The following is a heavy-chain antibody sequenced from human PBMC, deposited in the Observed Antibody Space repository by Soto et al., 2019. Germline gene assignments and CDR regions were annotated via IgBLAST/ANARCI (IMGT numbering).Heavy chain of an antibody. CDR3: ARANSFIVVVVAATRYNWFDP. V-gene: IGHV4-34*01. CDR1: GGSFSGYY. D-gene: IGHD2-15*01. CDR2: INHSGST. Sequence: SETLSLTCAVYGGSFSGYYWSWIRQPPGKGLEWIGEINHSGSTNYNPPLKSRVTISVDTSKNQFSLKLSAVTAADTAVYYCARANSFIVVVVAATRYNWFDPWDQGTLVTVSS. J-gene: IGHJ5*02.